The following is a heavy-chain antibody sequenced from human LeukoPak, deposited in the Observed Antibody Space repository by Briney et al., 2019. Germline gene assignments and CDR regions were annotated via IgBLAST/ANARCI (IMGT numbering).Heavy chain of an antibody. CDR1: GFTFSSYS. CDR2: ISSSSSYI. J-gene: IGHJ5*02. D-gene: IGHD3-10*02. V-gene: IGHV3-21*01. Sequence: GGSLRLSCAASGFTFSSYSMNWVRQAPGKGLEWVSSISSSSSYIYYADSVKGRFTISRDNAKNSLYLQMNSLRAEDTAVYYCTTVRGFIGWFDPWGQGTLVTVSS. CDR3: TTVRGFIGWFDP.